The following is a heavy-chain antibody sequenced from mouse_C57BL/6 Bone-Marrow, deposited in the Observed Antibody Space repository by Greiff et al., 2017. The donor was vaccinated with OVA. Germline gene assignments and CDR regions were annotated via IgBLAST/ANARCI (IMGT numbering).Heavy chain of an antibody. D-gene: IGHD2-4*01. CDR1: GYTFTSYW. CDR2: IHPNSGST. CDR3: ARSGDYDGDWYFDV. J-gene: IGHJ1*03. V-gene: IGHV1-64*01. Sequence: VQLQQSGAELVKPGASVKLSCKASGYTFTSYWMHWVKQRPGQGLEWIGMIHPNSGSTNYNEKFKSKATLTVDKSSSTAYMQLSSLTSEDSAVYYCARSGDYDGDWYFDVWGTGTTVTVSS.